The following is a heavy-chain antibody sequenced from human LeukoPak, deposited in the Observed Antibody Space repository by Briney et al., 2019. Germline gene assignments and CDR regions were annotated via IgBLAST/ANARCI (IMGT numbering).Heavy chain of an antibody. CDR1: GFTFSSYW. Sequence: HSGGSLRLSCAASGFTFSSYWMNWARQAPGKGLEWVSAISGSGGSAYYADSVKGRFTISRDNSKNTLYLQMNSLRAEDTAVYYCAKREGLVGDYDILTGYHEGYGMDVWGQGTTVTVSS. CDR2: ISGSGGSA. V-gene: IGHV3-23*01. CDR3: AKREGLVGDYDILTGYHEGYGMDV. D-gene: IGHD3-9*01. J-gene: IGHJ6*02.